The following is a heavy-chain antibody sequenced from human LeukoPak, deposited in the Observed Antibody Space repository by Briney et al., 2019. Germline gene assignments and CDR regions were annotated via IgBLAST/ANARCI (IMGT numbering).Heavy chain of an antibody. CDR2: IRQDGGQM. CDR1: GFSFSNYW. CDR3: ARDRAMDDY. J-gene: IGHJ4*02. D-gene: IGHD2-8*01. V-gene: IGHV3-7*01. Sequence: GGSLRLSCAASGFSFSNYWMNWVRQAPGKGLEWVANIRQDGGQMNYADSVKGRFTISRDNARNSLYLHMDSLGAEDTAVYYCARDRAMDDYWGQGTLVTVSS.